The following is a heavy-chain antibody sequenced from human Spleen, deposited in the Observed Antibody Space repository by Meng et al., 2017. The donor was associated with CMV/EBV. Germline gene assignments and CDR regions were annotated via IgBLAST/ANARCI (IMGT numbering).Heavy chain of an antibody. CDR2: TYYRSKWYN. Sequence: GSSNSAAWNWIRQSPSRGLEWLGRTYYRSKWYNDYAVSVKSRITINPDTSKNQFSLQLNSVTPEDTAVYYCARDYSSSWYNWFDPWGQGTLVTVSS. J-gene: IGHJ5*02. D-gene: IGHD6-13*01. V-gene: IGHV6-1*01. CDR3: ARDYSSSWYNWFDP. CDR1: GSSNSAA.